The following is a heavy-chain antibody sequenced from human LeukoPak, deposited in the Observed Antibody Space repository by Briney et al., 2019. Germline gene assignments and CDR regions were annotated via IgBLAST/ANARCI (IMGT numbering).Heavy chain of an antibody. D-gene: IGHD1-26*01. CDR3: ARVRGSYGVDYFDY. CDR2: ISSSGSTI. J-gene: IGHJ4*02. Sequence: GGSLRLSCAASGFTFSSYEMNWVRRAPGKGLEWVSYISSSGSTIYYADSVKGRFTISRDNAKNSLYLQMNSLRAEDTAVYYCARVRGSYGVDYFDYWGQGTLVTVSS. V-gene: IGHV3-48*03. CDR1: GFTFSSYE.